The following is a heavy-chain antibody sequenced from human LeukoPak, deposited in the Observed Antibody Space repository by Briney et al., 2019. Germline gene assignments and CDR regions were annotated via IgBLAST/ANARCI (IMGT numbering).Heavy chain of an antibody. V-gene: IGHV4-39*01. D-gene: IGHD2-21*01. CDR3: ARLMWSWSLDY. CDR1: GGSISSSSYY. Sequence: SETLSLTCTVSGGSISSSSYYWGWIRQPPGKGLEWIGSIYYSGSTYYNPSLKSRVTTSVDTSKNQFFLILSSVTAADTAVYYCARLMWSWSLDYWGQGTLVTVSS. CDR2: IYYSGST. J-gene: IGHJ4*02.